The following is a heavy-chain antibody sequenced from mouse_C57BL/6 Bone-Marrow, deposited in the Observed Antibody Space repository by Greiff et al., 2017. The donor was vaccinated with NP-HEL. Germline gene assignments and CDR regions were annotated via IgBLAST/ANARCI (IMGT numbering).Heavy chain of an antibody. V-gene: IGHV5-9*01. Sequence: EVKVVESGGGLVKPGGSLKLSCAASGFTFSSYTMSWVRQTPEKRLEWVATISGGGGNTYYPDSVKGRFTISRDNAKNTLYLQMSSLRSEDTALYYCAREGGTGTDYFDDWGQGTTLTVAS. D-gene: IGHD4-1*01. CDR1: GFTFSSYT. CDR2: ISGGGGNT. J-gene: IGHJ2*01. CDR3: AREGGTGTDYFDD.